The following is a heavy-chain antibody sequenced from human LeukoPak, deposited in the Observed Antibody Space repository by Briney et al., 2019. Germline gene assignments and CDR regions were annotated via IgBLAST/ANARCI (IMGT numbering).Heavy chain of an antibody. D-gene: IGHD3-10*01. CDR3: ARHEVNYYGSGSYYNSWFDP. Sequence: SETLSLTCTVSGGSISISSHYWGWIRQPPGKGLEWIGSIYYSGSTYYNPSLKSRVTISVDTSKNQFSLKLSSVTAADTAVYYCARHEVNYYGSGSYYNSWFDPWGQGTLVTVSS. J-gene: IGHJ5*02. CDR2: IYYSGST. CDR1: GGSISISSHY. V-gene: IGHV4-39*01.